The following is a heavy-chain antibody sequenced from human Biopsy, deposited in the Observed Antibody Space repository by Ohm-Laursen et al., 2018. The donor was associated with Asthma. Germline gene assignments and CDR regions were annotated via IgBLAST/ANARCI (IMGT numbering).Heavy chain of an antibody. V-gene: IGHV3-30-3*01. Sequence: SLRLSCAASGFTFRSYAMHWVRQVAGKGLDWVAVVTYDGISQYYAESVKGRFTISRDNSRNTLNLQMNSVRPDDTAVYFCARERAGVLGSYNGMDIWGPGTTVSVSS. CDR2: VTYDGISQ. CDR3: ARERAGVLGSYNGMDI. J-gene: IGHJ6*02. D-gene: IGHD2-8*01. CDR1: GFTFRSYA.